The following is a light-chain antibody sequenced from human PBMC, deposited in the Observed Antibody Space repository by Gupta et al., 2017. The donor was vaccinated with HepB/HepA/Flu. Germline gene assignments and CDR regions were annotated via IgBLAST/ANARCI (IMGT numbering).Light chain of an antibody. CDR1: SLRSYY. CDR3: NSRDSSGNHYV. V-gene: IGLV3-19*01. J-gene: IGLJ1*01. Sequence: ALTQDPAVSVALGQTVRITCQGDSLRSYYASWYQQKPGQAPVLVIYGKNNRPSGIPDRFSGSSSGNTASLTITGAQAEDEADYYCNSRDSSGNHYVFGTGTKVTVL. CDR2: GKN.